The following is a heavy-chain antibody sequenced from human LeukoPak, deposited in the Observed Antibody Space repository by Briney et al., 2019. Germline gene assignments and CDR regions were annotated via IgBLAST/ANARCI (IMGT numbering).Heavy chain of an antibody. CDR3: ARAPLSEVFGVVPHLLPIDY. D-gene: IGHD3-3*01. CDR1: GGSISSGDYY. CDR2: IYYSGST. Sequence: ASETLSLTCTVSGGSISSGDYYWSWIRQHPGKGLEWIGYIYYSGSTYYNPSLKSRVTISVDTSKNQFSLKLSSVTAADTAVYYCARAPLSEVFGVVPHLLPIDYWGQGTLVTVSS. V-gene: IGHV4-31*03. J-gene: IGHJ4*02.